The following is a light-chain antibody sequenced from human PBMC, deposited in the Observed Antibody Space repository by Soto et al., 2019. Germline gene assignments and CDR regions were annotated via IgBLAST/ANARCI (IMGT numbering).Light chain of an antibody. CDR3: NSYRTGSTLV. Sequence: QSALAQPASMSGSPGQSITISCTGTSSDVGGYNYVSWYQHHPGKAPKLLIYAVSNRPSGVSNRFSGSKSGNTASLTISGLQSDDAADYYCNSYRTGSTLVFGGGTKLTVL. V-gene: IGLV2-14*01. CDR1: SSDVGGYNY. J-gene: IGLJ2*01. CDR2: AVS.